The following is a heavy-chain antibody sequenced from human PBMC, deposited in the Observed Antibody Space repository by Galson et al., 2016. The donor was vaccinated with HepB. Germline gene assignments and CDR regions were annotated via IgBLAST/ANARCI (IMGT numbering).Heavy chain of an antibody. J-gene: IGHJ4*02. Sequence: PALVKPTQTLTLTCTVSGFSLSTYEVGVGWIRQPPGKALEWLALIYWDDDKLYSPSLKNRLTITRDTSKNQVVLTLTNMDPVDTGTYYCAHYAAYDYKFNFWGRGTLVTVSS. CDR1: GFSLSTYEVG. CDR3: AHYAAYDYKFNF. V-gene: IGHV2-5*02. D-gene: IGHD4-11*01. CDR2: IYWDDDK.